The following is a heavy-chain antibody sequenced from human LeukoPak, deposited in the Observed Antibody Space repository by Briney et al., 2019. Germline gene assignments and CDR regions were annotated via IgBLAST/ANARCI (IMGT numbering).Heavy chain of an antibody. CDR3: ARDRQVHTSVDSVEY. CDR2: TSSSGGAT. Sequence: GGSLRLSCAASGFIFSDYYMSWIRQVPGKGLEWVSYTSSSGGATYYAGFVKGRFTVSRDNAQNSLSLQMNSLRVEGTAVYYCARDRQVHTSVDSVEYWGQGALVTVSS. D-gene: IGHD5-12*01. V-gene: IGHV3-11*01. J-gene: IGHJ4*02. CDR1: GFIFSDYY.